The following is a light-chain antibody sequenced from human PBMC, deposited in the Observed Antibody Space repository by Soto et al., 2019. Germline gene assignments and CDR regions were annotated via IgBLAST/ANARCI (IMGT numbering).Light chain of an antibody. Sequence: DVQMTQSPSSLSAFVGDRVTITCRASQGIAPYLAWFQQKPGKVPKLLIYATSTLQSGVPSRFSGSGSGTDYTLAISSLQPEDVATYYYQKYNNAPLTFGGGTKVEIK. CDR2: ATS. J-gene: IGKJ4*01. CDR3: QKYNNAPLT. CDR1: QGIAPY. V-gene: IGKV1-27*01.